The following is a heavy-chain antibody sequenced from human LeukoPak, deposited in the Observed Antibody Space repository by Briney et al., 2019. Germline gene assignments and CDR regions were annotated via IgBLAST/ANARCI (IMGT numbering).Heavy chain of an antibody. CDR1: GGSISSYY. J-gene: IGHJ4*02. Sequence: PSETLSLTCTVSGGSISSYYWSWIRQPPGKGLEWIGYIYYSGSTNYNPSLKSRVTISVDTSKNQFSLKLSSVTAADTAAYYCARGLGYGDYEFDYWGQGTLVTVSS. D-gene: IGHD4-17*01. CDR3: ARGLGYGDYEFDY. V-gene: IGHV4-59*01. CDR2: IYYSGST.